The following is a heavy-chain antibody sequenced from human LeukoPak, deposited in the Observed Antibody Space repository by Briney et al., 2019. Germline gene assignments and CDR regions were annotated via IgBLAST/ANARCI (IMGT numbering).Heavy chain of an antibody. V-gene: IGHV5-51*01. CDR1: GYSFTDYW. Sequence: GESLKISCKGSGYSFTDYWIGWVRQMPGKGLEWMGIIYPGDSDTRYSPSFQGQVTISADKSIFTAYLQWSSLKASDTAMYYCARGSPSASCYDYWAREPWSPSPQ. D-gene: IGHD2-2*01. CDR2: IYPGDSDT. J-gene: IGHJ4*02. CDR3: ARGSPSASCYDY.